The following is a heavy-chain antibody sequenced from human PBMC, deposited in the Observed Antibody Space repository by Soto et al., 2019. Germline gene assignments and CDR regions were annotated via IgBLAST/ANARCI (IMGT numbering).Heavy chain of an antibody. CDR2: IIPTFGTA. V-gene: IGHV1-69*12. J-gene: IGHJ6*02. CDR3: ARSSSLGVVVVAATPDYYYYGMDV. D-gene: IGHD2-15*01. CDR1: GGTFSSYA. Sequence: QVQLVQSGAEVKKPGSSVKVSCKASGGTFSSYAISWVRQAPGQGLEWMGGIIPTFGTANYAQKFQGRVTITADESTSTAYMELSSLRSEDTAVYYCARSSSLGVVVVAATPDYYYYGMDVWGQGTTVTVSS.